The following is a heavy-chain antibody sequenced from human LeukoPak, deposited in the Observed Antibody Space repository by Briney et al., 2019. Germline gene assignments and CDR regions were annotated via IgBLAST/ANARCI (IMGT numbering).Heavy chain of an antibody. J-gene: IGHJ5*02. CDR2: INSDGSAT. Sequence: GGSLRLSCAASGFTFSSSAMSWVRQAPGKGLMWVSRINSDGSATTYADFVKGRFTISRDNAKNTVYLQMNSLRVDDTAIYYCERDYGAWGQGTLVTVSP. CDR3: ERDYGA. D-gene: IGHD4/OR15-4a*01. V-gene: IGHV3-74*03. CDR1: GFTFSSSA.